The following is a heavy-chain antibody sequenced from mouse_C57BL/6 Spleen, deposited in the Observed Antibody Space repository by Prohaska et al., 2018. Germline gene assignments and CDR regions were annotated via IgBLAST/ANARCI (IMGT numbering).Heavy chain of an antibody. J-gene: IGHJ2*01. D-gene: IGHD2-3*01. V-gene: IGHV9-3*01. CDR2: INTYSGVP. CDR3: ARRMVTYFDY. Sequence: QIQLVQSGPELKKPGETVKISCKASGYTFTTYGMSWVKQAPGKGLKWMGWINTYSGVPTYADDFKGRFAFSLETSASTAYLQSNNLKNEDTATYFCARRMVTYFDYWGQGTTLTVSS. CDR1: GYTFTTYG.